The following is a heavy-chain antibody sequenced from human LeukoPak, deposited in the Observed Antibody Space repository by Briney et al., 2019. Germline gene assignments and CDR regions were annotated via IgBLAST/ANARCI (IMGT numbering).Heavy chain of an antibody. CDR1: GFTLSSYS. CDR3: ARGGWELLPGTLDY. V-gene: IGHV3-48*01. J-gene: IGHJ4*02. D-gene: IGHD1-26*01. CDR2: ISSSSSTI. Sequence: GGSLRVSCAASGFTLSSYSMNWVRQAPGKGLGWGSYISSSSSTIYYADSVKGRFTISRDNSKNTLYLQMNSLRAEDTAVYYCARGGWELLPGTLDYWGQGTLVTVSS.